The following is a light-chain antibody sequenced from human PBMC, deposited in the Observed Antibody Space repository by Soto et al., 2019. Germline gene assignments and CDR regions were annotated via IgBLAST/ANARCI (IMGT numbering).Light chain of an antibody. CDR2: DAS. Sequence: DIQMTQSPSSVSASVGDRVTVTCRASQGISSWLAWYQKKPGKAPKLLIYDASNRATGIPARFSGSGSGTDFTLTISSLEPEDFAVYYCQQRSNWPPITFGQGTLLEIK. V-gene: IGKV1-12*01. CDR3: QQRSNWPPIT. CDR1: QGISSW. J-gene: IGKJ5*01.